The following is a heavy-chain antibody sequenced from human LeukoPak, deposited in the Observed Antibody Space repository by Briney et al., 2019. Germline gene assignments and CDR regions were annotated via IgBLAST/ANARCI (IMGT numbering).Heavy chain of an antibody. V-gene: IGHV4-34*01. Sequence: SETLSLTCAVYSGSLGGYCWSWIRQPPGKGLEWMGEIKPGGVTNYKPSVKSRVTISADTSKNQLSLNLNSATAADTAVYYCVRGFSGVVGDYWGQGTLVTVSS. D-gene: IGHD3-10*01. J-gene: IGHJ4*02. CDR3: VRGFSGVVGDY. CDR1: SGSLGGYC. CDR2: IKPGGVT.